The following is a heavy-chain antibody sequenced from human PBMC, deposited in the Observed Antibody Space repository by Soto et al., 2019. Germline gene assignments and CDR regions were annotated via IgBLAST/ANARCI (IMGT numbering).Heavy chain of an antibody. V-gene: IGHV1-69*13. CDR1: GATFSSYA. J-gene: IGHJ4*02. CDR3: AREGIAAHTYFDY. D-gene: IGHD6-13*01. Sequence: GASVKVSCKASGATFSSYAISWVRQAPGQGLEWMGGIIPIFGTANYAQKFQGRVTITADESTSTAYMELSSLRSEDTAVYYCAREGIAAHTYFDYWGQGTLVTVSS. CDR2: IIPIFGTA.